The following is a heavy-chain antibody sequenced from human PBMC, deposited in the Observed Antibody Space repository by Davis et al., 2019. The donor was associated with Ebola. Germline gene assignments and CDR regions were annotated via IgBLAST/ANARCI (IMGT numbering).Heavy chain of an antibody. CDR1: GGTFSSYA. V-gene: IGHV1-18*01. CDR3: ARSWGYSYGYYYYYGMDV. Sequence: ASVKVSCKASGGTFSSYAISWVRQAPGQGLEWMGWISAYNGNTNYAQKLQGRVTMTTDTSTSTAYMELSSLRSEDTAVYYCARSWGYSYGYYYYYGMDVWGQGTTVTVSS. CDR2: ISAYNGNT. D-gene: IGHD5-18*01. J-gene: IGHJ6*02.